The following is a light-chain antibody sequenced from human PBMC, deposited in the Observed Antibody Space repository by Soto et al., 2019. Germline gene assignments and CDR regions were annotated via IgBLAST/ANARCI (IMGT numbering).Light chain of an antibody. V-gene: IGKV1-8*01. J-gene: IGKJ1*01. CDR1: QGISSY. Sequence: AIRMTQSPSSFSASTGDRVTITCRASQGISSYLAWYQQKPGKAPKLLIYAASTLQSGVPSRFRGSGSGTDFTLTISCLQSEDFATYYCQQYYSYPRTFGQGTKVAIK. CDR3: QQYYSYPRT. CDR2: AAS.